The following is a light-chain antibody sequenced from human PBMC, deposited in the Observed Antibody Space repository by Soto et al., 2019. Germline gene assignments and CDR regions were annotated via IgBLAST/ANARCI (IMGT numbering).Light chain of an antibody. J-gene: IGKJ2*01. CDR3: QQYGSSPYT. CDR1: QSVSSNY. V-gene: IGKV3-20*01. CDR2: GAT. Sequence: ENVLTQSPGSLSLSPGERATLSCRASQSVSSNYLAWYQQKPGQSPRLLIYGATNSATGIPARFSASGSGTEFTLTISRLEPEDFALYFCQQYGSSPYTFGQGTQLDIK.